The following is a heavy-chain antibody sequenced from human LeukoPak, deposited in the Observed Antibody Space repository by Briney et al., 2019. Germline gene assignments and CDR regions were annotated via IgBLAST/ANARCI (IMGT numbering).Heavy chain of an antibody. CDR2: IRASGGST. J-gene: IGHJ4*02. D-gene: IGHD3-16*01. V-gene: IGHV3-23*01. Sequence: GGSLRLSCAASGFTFSSYAMSWVRQAPGKGLEWVSAIRASGGSTYYADSVKGRFTISRDNSKNTLYLQMYSLRAEDTAVYFCAKEMNSYADDEEGCYFDYWGQGTLVTVSS. CDR3: AKEMNSYADDEEGCYFDY. CDR1: GFTFSSYA.